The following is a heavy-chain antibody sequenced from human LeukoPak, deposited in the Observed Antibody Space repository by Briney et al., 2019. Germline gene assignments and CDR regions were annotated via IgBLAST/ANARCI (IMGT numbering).Heavy chain of an antibody. V-gene: IGHV4-39*07. J-gene: IGHJ4*02. CDR2: IYYSGST. Sequence: SEALSLTCTVSGGSISSSSYYWGWIRQPPGKGLEWIGSIYYSGSTYYNPSLKSRVTISVDTSKNQFSLKLSSVTAADTAVYYCARDSDSSGFIDYWGQGTLVTVSS. CDR3: ARDSDSSGFIDY. CDR1: GGSISSSSYY. D-gene: IGHD3-22*01.